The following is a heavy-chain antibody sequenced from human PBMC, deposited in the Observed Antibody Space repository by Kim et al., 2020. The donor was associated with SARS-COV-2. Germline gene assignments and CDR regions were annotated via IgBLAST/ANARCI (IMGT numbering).Heavy chain of an antibody. Sequence: ASVKVSCKASGYTFTSYGISWVRQAPGQGLEWMGWISAYNGNTNYAQKLQGRVTMTTDTSTSTAYMELRSLRSDDTAVYYCARTAVAKVAPVLLWFGESPLSAFDSWGQGTMVTVSS. CDR2: ISAYNGNT. CDR3: ARTAVAKVAPVLLWFGESPLSAFDS. D-gene: IGHD3-10*01. J-gene: IGHJ3*02. V-gene: IGHV1-18*01. CDR1: GYTFTSYG.